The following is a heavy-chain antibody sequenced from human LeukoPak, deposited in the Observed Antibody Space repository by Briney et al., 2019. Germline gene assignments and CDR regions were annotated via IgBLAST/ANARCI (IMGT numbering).Heavy chain of an antibody. J-gene: IGHJ4*02. Sequence: PGGSLRLSCAASGFTFSNAWMSWVRQAPGKGLEWVGRIKSKTDGGTTDYAAPVKGRFTISRDDSKNTLYLQMNSLKTEDTAVYYCTTVSDRRMRLSSSSFSDYWGQGTLVTVSS. V-gene: IGHV3-15*01. CDR3: TTVSDRRMRLSSSSFSDY. CDR1: GFTFSNAW. D-gene: IGHD6-13*01. CDR2: IKSKTDGGTT.